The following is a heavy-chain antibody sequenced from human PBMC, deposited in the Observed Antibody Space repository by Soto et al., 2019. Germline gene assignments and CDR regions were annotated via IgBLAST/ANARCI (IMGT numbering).Heavy chain of an antibody. CDR2: ISYDGSNK. CDR1: GFTFSSYG. V-gene: IGHV3-30*18. J-gene: IGHJ4*02. CDR3: AKVGKTSIAAPSCDY. D-gene: IGHD6-6*01. Sequence: QVQLVESGGGVVQPGRSLRLSCAASGFTFSSYGMHWVRQAPGKGLEWVAVISYDGSNKYYADSVKGRFTISRDNSKNTLYLQMNSPRAEDTAVYYCAKVGKTSIAAPSCDYWGQGTLVTVSS.